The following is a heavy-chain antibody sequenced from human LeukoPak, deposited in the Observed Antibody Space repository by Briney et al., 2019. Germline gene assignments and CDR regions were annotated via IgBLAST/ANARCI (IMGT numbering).Heavy chain of an antibody. V-gene: IGHV3-74*01. J-gene: IGHJ4*02. Sequence: GVSLRLSCAASGFGFSVYWMHWVRQAPGKGLVWVAHINEDGTSASHADSVKGRFTISRDNAKNTLYLQMNSLTVEDTAVYYCARVPTNSYGFGQWGQGSLVTVSS. CDR1: GFGFSVYW. D-gene: IGHD5-18*01. CDR2: INEDGTSA. CDR3: ARVPTNSYGFGQ.